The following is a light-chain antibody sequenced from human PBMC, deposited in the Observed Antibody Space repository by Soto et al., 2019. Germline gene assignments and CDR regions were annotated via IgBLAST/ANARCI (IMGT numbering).Light chain of an antibody. CDR3: NSCTSSNTYV. J-gene: IGLJ1*01. V-gene: IGLV1-40*01. Sequence: QAVVTQPPSLSGAPGQRVTISCTGTTSNIGANYDVHWYQQLPGRAPKLLMYGDSNRPSGVPNRFSGSKSGNTASLTISGLQAEDEADYYCNSCTSSNTYVFGTGTKLTVL. CDR1: TSNIGANYD. CDR2: GDS.